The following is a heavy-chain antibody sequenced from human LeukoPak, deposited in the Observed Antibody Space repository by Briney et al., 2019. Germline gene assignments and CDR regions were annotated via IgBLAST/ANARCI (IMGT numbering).Heavy chain of an antibody. D-gene: IGHD1-26*01. CDR2: INSDGSST. CDR3: ASKSGSDAFDI. CDR1: GFTFSNYW. J-gene: IGHJ3*02. V-gene: IGHV3-74*01. Sequence: GGSLRLSCAASGFTFSNYWMHWVCQAPGKGLVWVSRINSDGSSTTYADSVKGRFTISRDDAKNSLYLQMSSLRIEDTAVYYCASKSGSDAFDIWGQGTMVTVSS.